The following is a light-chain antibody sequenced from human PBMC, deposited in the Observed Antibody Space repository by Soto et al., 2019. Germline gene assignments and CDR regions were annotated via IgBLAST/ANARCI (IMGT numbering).Light chain of an antibody. J-gene: IGKJ1*01. CDR3: QQYGSSPWT. CDR1: QSVSSY. Sequence: EIVCTQSPATLSFSPVERATLSCRASQSVSSYLAWYQQKPGQAPRLLIYGASSRATGIPDRFSGSGSGTDFTLTISRLEPEDFAVYYCQQYGSSPWTFGQGTKVDIK. CDR2: GAS. V-gene: IGKV3-20*01.